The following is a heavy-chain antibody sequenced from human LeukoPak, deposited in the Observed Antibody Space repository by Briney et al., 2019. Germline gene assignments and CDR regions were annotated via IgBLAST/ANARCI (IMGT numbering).Heavy chain of an antibody. Sequence: GGSLRLSCTTSGLTFTNAWMSWFRQAPGKGLEWVGRIKSKTDGGTTDYAAPVKGRFTISRDDSKNTLYLQMNSLKTEDTAVYYYTTDPGEWEPIWGQGTMVTVSS. CDR2: IKSKTDGGTT. CDR3: TTDPGEWEPI. J-gene: IGHJ3*02. CDR1: GLTFTNAW. D-gene: IGHD1-26*01. V-gene: IGHV3-15*01.